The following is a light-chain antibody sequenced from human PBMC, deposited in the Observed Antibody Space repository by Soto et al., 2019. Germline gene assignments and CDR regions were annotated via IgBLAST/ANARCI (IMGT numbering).Light chain of an antibody. CDR2: NAS. CDR3: QQYENYWT. J-gene: IGKJ1*01. CDR1: QPISSW. Sequence: DIQMTQSPPTLSASVGDRVTMTCRASQPISSWLAWYHQKPGKAPKLLIYNASNLESGVPSRFSGSGSGTEFTLPISRLQPEDFGIYYCQQYENYWTFGQGTKVDIK. V-gene: IGKV1-5*01.